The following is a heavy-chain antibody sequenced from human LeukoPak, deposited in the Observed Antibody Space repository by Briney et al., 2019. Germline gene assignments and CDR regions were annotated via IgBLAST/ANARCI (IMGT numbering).Heavy chain of an antibody. D-gene: IGHD1-14*01. Sequence: SETLSLTCTVSGGSISSGSYYWSWIRQPAGKGLEWIGRIYTSGSTNYNPSLKSRVTMSVDTSKNQFSLKLSSVTAADTAVYYCARQGVNLFDYWGQGTLVTVSS. J-gene: IGHJ4*02. CDR1: GGSISSGSYY. V-gene: IGHV4-61*02. CDR2: IYTSGST. CDR3: ARQGVNLFDY.